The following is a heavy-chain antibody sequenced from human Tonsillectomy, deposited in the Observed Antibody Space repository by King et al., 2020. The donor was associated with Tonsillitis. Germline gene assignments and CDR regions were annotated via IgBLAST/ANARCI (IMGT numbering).Heavy chain of an antibody. V-gene: IGHV3-74*01. CDR3: ARDYCSSTSCFPDV. Sequence: VQLVESGGGLVQPGGSLRLSCAASGFTFSTSWVHCVRQAPGKGVVWGSRLNSDGSSTRYADSVKGRFTISRDNAKNTLYLQINSLRGEDTAVYYCARDYCSSTSCFPDVWGKGTTVTVSS. J-gene: IGHJ6*04. D-gene: IGHD2-2*01. CDR2: LNSDGSST. CDR1: GFTFSTSW.